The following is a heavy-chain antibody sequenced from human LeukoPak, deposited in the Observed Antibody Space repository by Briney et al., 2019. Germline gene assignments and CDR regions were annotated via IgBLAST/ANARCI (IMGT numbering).Heavy chain of an antibody. CDR2: IYYSGTT. CDR1: GGSISSSSYY. V-gene: IGHV4-39*01. J-gene: IGHJ5*02. D-gene: IGHD2-2*01. Sequence: SETLSLTCTVSGGSISSSSYYWGWIRQPPGKGLEWIGSIYYSGTTYYNPSLKSRVTISVDTSKTQFSLKLTSVTAADTAVYYCARKGGSTSWFGPWGQGTLVTVSS. CDR3: ARKGGSTSWFGP.